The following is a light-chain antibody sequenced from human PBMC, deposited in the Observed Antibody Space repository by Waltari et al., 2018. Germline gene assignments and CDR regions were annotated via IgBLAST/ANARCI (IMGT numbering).Light chain of an antibody. V-gene: IGKV3-15*01. CDR3: QQYNDWPLYT. CDR2: GAS. J-gene: IGKJ2*01. CDR1: QRVGGN. Sequence: IVMTQSPATLSVSPGERATLSCRASQRVGGNLAWSQQKPGQAPRLLIYGASTWVTGLPARFSGSGSETEFTLTISSVQSEDFAVYYCQQYNDWPLYTFGQGTKLEIK.